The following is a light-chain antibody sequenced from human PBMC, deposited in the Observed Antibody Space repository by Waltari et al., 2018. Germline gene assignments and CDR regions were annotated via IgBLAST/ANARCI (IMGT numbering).Light chain of an antibody. CDR3: SSYTGRSNLV. J-gene: IGLJ2*01. CDR1: SSDVGGYNY. Sequence: QSALTQPASVSGSPGQSITISCTGTSSDVGGYNYVSWSQPLPGKAPQLMIYEVSNRPSGGAHRFCVSKCGHTYSLTISGLQAEDEADADCSSYTGRSNLVFGGGTKLSVL. V-gene: IGLV2-14*01. CDR2: EVS.